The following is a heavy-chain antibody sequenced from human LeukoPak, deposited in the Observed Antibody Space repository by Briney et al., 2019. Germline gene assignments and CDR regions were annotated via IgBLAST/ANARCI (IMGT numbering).Heavy chain of an antibody. D-gene: IGHD3-22*01. CDR2: IYYSGST. Sequence: SETLSLTCTVSGGSISSSSYYWGWIRQPPGKGLEWIGSIYYSGSTYYNPSLKSRVTISVDTSKNQFSLKLSSVTAADTAVYYCARGLTYYYDSSGPRYFDYWGQGTLVTVSS. CDR1: GGSISSSSYY. V-gene: IGHV4-39*07. J-gene: IGHJ4*02. CDR3: ARGLTYYYDSSGPRYFDY.